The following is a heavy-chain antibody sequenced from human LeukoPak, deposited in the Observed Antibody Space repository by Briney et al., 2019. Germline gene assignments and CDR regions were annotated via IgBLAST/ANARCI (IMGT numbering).Heavy chain of an antibody. Sequence: PGGSLRLSCAASAFTFSDYSMNWVRQAPGKGLEWISYISGRSSTINYADSVRGRFTISRDNAKNSMYLQMNSLRAEDTAVYYCARDRLTSGSYFFDYWGQGTLVTVSS. J-gene: IGHJ4*02. CDR3: ARDRLTSGSYFFDY. CDR2: ISGRSSTI. V-gene: IGHV3-48*01. CDR1: AFTFSDYS. D-gene: IGHD1-26*01.